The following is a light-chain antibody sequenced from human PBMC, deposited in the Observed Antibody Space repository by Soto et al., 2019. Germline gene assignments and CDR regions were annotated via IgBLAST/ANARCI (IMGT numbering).Light chain of an antibody. CDR3: QQYGSSPLIT. CDR1: QRLSASD. Sequence: EIVLTQSPGTLSLSPGQRATLSCRTSQRLSASDIAWYQQKPGQAPRFLIYGVSTRVAGIPDRFSGSGSGTDFTLTISRLGPEDFAVYHCQQYGSSPLITFGQGTRLEMK. J-gene: IGKJ5*01. V-gene: IGKV3-20*01. CDR2: GVS.